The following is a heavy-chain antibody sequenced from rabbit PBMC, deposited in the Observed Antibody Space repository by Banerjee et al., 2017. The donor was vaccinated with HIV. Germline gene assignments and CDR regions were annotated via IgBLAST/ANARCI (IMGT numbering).Heavy chain of an antibody. Sequence: QEQLEESGGDLVKPEGSLTLTCTASGFSFSSNYYMCWVRQAPGKGPEWIACIYNGDGSTYYASWAKGRFTISKTSSTTVTLQMTSLTAADTATYFCARGAYASSGFGLWGPGTLVTVS. V-gene: IGHV1S45*01. CDR3: ARGAYASSGFGL. J-gene: IGHJ4*01. D-gene: IGHD1-1*01. CDR2: IYNGDGST. CDR1: GFSFSSNYY.